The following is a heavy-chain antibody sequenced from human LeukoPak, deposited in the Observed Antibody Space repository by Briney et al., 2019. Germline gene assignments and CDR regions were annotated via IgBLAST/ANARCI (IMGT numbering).Heavy chain of an antibody. CDR3: AKGTERWLQSLAFDY. D-gene: IGHD5-24*01. V-gene: IGHV3-30*18. CDR1: GFTFSSYG. CDR2: ISYDGSNK. Sequence: GRSLRLSCAASGFTFSSYGMHWVRQAPGKGLEWVAVISYDGSNKYYADSVKGRFTISRDNSKNTLYLQMNSLRAEDTAVYYCAKGTERWLQSLAFDYWGQGTLVTVSS. J-gene: IGHJ4*02.